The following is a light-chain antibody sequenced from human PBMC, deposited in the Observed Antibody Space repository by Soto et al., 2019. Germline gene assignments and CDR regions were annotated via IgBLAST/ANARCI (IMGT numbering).Light chain of an antibody. J-gene: IGLJ1*01. CDR2: GNT. V-gene: IGLV1-44*01. CDR1: TSNIGRST. CDR3: ATWNDGVFV. Sequence: QSVLTQPPSASGTPGQRVTISCSGNTSNIGRSTVSWYQQFPEAAPKLLIYGNTQRPLGVPVRFSGSKSDTSASLAISGLQSEDEADYYCATWNDGVFVFGIGTKVTVL.